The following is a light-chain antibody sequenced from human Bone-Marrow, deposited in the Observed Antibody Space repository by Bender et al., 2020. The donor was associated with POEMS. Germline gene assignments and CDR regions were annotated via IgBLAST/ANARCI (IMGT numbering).Light chain of an antibody. Sequence: HSVLTQPPSVSGAPGQRVTISCTGNSSNIGAGYDVHWYQQLPGTAPKLLIYGNNNRPSEVPDRFSASKSGTSASLAISALQSEDEGDYYCATWHDSLNGWVFGGGTKLAVL. CDR3: ATWHDSLNGWV. J-gene: IGLJ3*02. CDR1: SSNIGAGYD. V-gene: IGLV1-50*01. CDR2: GNN.